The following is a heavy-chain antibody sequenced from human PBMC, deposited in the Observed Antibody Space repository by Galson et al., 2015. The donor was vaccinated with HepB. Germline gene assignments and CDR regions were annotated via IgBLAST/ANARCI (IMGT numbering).Heavy chain of an antibody. Sequence: SVKVSCKASGGTFSSYAISWVRQAPGQGLEWMGRIIPILGIANYAQKFQGRVTITADKSTSTAYMELSSLRSEDTAVYYCARGGGSITGTTAGNYYYYGMDVWGQGTTVTVSS. D-gene: IGHD1-7*01. CDR1: GGTFSSYA. CDR3: ARGGGSITGTTAGNYYYYGMDV. V-gene: IGHV1-69*04. J-gene: IGHJ6*02. CDR2: IIPILGIA.